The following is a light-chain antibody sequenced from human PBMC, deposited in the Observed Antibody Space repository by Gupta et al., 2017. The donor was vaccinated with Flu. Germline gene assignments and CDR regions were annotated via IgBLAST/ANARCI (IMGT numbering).Light chain of an antibody. V-gene: IGLV3-1*01. Sequence: SYDLTQPPSVSVSPGQTATVPCSGDKLVHKHVSWYYQKPGQSPVLVIDEDTQRPSGIPGRFSGSNAEDTATLTISGAQSVDEAHYYCQAWDRGSVVFGGGTKLTVL. CDR1: KLVHKH. CDR3: QAWDRGSVV. CDR2: EDT. J-gene: IGLJ2*01.